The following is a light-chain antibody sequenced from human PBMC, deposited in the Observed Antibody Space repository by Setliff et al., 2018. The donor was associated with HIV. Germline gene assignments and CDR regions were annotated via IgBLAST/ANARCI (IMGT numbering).Light chain of an antibody. J-gene: IGLJ2*01. CDR1: SDDVGKYNL. CDR3: CSYAGDVNYVL. CDR2: EVV. V-gene: IGLV2-23*02. Sequence: QSALTQPASVSGSPGQSITFSCTGSSDDVGKYNLVSWYQQHPGKAPKLIIFEVVQRPSGVSNRFSGSKSGDTASLTISGLQAEDEADYFCCSYAGDVNYVLFGGGTK.